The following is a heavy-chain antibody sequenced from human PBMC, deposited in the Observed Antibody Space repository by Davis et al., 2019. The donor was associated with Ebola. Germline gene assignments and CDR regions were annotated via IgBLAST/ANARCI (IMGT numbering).Heavy chain of an antibody. D-gene: IGHD3-22*01. CDR2: INPNSGGT. Sequence: ASVKVSCKASGYTFTGSYMHWVRHAPGQGLEWMGRINPNSGGTNYAQKFQGRVTMTRDTSISTAYMELSRLRSDDTAVYYCAGGGSSGYPYYYYGMDVWGKGTTVTVSS. V-gene: IGHV1-2*06. J-gene: IGHJ6*04. CDR1: GYTFTGSY. CDR3: AGGGSSGYPYYYYGMDV.